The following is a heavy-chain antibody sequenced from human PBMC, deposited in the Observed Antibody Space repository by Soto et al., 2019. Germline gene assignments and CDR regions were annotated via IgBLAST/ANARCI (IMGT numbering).Heavy chain of an antibody. CDR1: GGSVNDDLYY. V-gene: IGHV4-61*01. CDR2: IYHSGSA. Sequence: SETLSLTCTVSGGSVNDDLYYWGWIRQPPGKGPEWIAYIYHSGSANYNPSLKSRVTISADTSKNEFSLNLRSVTAADTAVYYCTRVRRYNWFHPWGQGTLVTVSS. J-gene: IGHJ5*02. CDR3: TRVRRYNWFHP.